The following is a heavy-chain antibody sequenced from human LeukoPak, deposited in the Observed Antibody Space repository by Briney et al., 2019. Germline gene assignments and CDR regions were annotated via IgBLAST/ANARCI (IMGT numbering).Heavy chain of an antibody. Sequence: PSETLSLTCTVSGGSISSSSYYWGWIRQPPGKGLEWIGSIYYSGTTYYNPSLKSRATISVDTSKNQFSLKLSSVTAADTAVYYCAGGWYSGSYWPEALVYWGQGTLVTVPS. CDR3: AGGWYSGSYWPEALVY. D-gene: IGHD1-26*01. J-gene: IGHJ4*02. CDR2: IYYSGTT. CDR1: GGSISSSSYY. V-gene: IGHV4-39*01.